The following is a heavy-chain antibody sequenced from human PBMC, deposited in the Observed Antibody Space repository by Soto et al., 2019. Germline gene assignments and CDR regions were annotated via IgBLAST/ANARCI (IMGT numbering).Heavy chain of an antibody. Sequence: QITLKESGPTLVRPTQTLTLTCTFSGFSLSTSGPGVGWIRQPPGKALEWLALIYWNDDKRYSPSLKARLTITKDTSKNQVVLTMTNMDPVDTATYYCAHRPSGWYLFDYWGQGTLVTVSS. V-gene: IGHV2-5*01. CDR3: AHRPSGWYLFDY. CDR1: GFSLSTSGPG. J-gene: IGHJ4*02. CDR2: IYWNDDK. D-gene: IGHD6-19*01.